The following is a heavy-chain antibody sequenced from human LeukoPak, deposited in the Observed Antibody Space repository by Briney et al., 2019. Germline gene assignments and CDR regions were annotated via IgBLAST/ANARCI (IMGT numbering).Heavy chain of an antibody. Sequence: GGSLRLSCAASGFTFSSYAMHWVRQAPGRGLEWVAVISLDGNNKYYADSVRGRFTISRDNAKNTLFLQMNSLRPEDTAVYYCARDPSYYYDTSGYYGLEYWGQGTLVTVSS. CDR2: ISLDGNNK. V-gene: IGHV3-30-3*01. J-gene: IGHJ4*02. D-gene: IGHD3-22*01. CDR1: GFTFSSYA. CDR3: ARDPSYYYDTSGYYGLEY.